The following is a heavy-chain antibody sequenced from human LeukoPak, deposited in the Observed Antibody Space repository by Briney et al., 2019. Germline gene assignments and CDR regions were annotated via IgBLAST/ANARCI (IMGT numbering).Heavy chain of an antibody. CDR3: ARVVDTAMVPDY. CDR1: GYTFTSYD. D-gene: IGHD5-18*01. J-gene: IGHJ4*02. CDR2: ISAYNGNT. Sequence: ASVKVSCKASGYTFTSYDINWVRQAPGQGLEWMGWISAYNGNTNYAQKLQGRVTMTTDTSTSTAYMELRSLRSDDTAVYYCARVVDTAMVPDYWGQGTLVTVSS. V-gene: IGHV1-18*01.